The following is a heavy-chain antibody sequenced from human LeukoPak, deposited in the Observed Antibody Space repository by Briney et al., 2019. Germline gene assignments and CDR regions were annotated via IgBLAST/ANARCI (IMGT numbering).Heavy chain of an antibody. J-gene: IGHJ4*02. CDR3: ARWDSRGYCSSTSCYEIDY. CDR1: GFTFSSYG. Sequence: GGSLRLSCAASGFTFSSYGMRWVRQAPGKGLEWVAVIWYDGSNKYYADSVKGRFTISRDNSKNTLYLQMNSLRAEDTAVYYCARWDSRGYCSSTSCYEIDYWGQGTLVTVSS. D-gene: IGHD2-2*01. V-gene: IGHV3-33*01. CDR2: IWYDGSNK.